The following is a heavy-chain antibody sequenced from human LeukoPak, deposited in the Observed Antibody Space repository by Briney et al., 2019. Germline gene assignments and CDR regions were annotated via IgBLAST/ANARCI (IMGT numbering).Heavy chain of an antibody. CDR1: GFTISSNY. J-gene: IGHJ4*02. CDR2: IYSGGST. V-gene: IGHV3-53*01. D-gene: IGHD3-22*01. Sequence: GGSLRLSCAASGFTISSNYISWVRQAPGKGLEWVSVIYSGGSTYYADSVKGRFTISRDNYKNTLYPQMNSLRAEDTAVYYCAYSSPFDSWGQGTPVTVSS. CDR3: AYSSPFDS.